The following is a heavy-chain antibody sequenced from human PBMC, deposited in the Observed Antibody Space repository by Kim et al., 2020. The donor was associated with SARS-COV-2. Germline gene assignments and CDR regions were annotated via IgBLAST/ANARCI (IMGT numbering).Heavy chain of an antibody. J-gene: IGHJ6*02. CDR3: ARLYGDYDDYYGMDV. Sequence: SVKGRFTISRDNAKNSLYLQMNSLRAEDTAVYYCARLYGDYDDYYGMDVWGQGTTVTVSS. D-gene: IGHD4-17*01. V-gene: IGHV3-11*04.